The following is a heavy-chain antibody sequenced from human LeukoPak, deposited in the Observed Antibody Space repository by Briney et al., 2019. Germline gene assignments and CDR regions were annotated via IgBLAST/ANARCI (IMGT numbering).Heavy chain of an antibody. CDR2: LYTSGST. V-gene: IGHV4-4*07. Sequence: SETLSLTCTVSGGSISSYYWSWVRQPAGKGLEWIGRLYTSGSTNYNPSLKSRVTMSVDKSKNQFSLKLSSVTAADTAVYYCARDGSGWYQYYFDYWGQGTLLTVSS. CDR3: ARDGSGWYQYYFDY. CDR1: GGSISSYY. J-gene: IGHJ4*02. D-gene: IGHD6-19*01.